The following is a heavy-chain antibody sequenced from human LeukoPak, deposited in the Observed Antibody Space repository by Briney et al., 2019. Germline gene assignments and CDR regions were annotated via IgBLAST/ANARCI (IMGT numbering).Heavy chain of an antibody. V-gene: IGHV3-30*18. CDR1: GFTFSSSG. CDR3: AKDRSSSWSFDY. D-gene: IGHD6-13*01. Sequence: QSGGSLRLSCAAPGFTFSSSGMHWVRQAPGKGLEWVAVISYDGSHRYYADSVKGRFTISRDDSKNTLYLEMNSLRAEDTAVYYCAKDRSSSWSFDYWGQGTLVTVSS. CDR2: ISYDGSHR. J-gene: IGHJ4*02.